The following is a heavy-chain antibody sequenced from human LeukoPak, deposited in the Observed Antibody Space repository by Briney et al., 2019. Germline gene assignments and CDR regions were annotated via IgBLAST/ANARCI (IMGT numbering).Heavy chain of an antibody. CDR1: GDSINSLDL. D-gene: IGHD3-22*01. CDR3: AGLVGRYSSGLYYYYFDY. Sequence: SETLSLTCTVSGDSINSLDLWSWVRQPPGKGLEWIGEMYLSGTTHSNPSVKSRVTISIDKSKNQFFFNLSSVTAADTAVYYCAGLVGRYSSGLYYYYFDYWGQGTLVTVSS. V-gene: IGHV4-4*02. CDR2: MYLSGTT. J-gene: IGHJ4*02.